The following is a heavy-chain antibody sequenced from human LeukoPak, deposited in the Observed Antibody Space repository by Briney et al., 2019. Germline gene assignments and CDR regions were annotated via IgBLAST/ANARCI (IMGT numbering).Heavy chain of an antibody. Sequence: GGSLRLSCAASGFTVSSDYMSWVRQAPGKGLEWVSVIYIDGNTYYEDSVKGRFTISRDSSKNNLYLQMNSLRAEDTAFYYCARDHCSGGSCYSAYWGQGTLVTVSS. CDR1: GFTVSSDY. D-gene: IGHD2-15*01. CDR2: IYIDGNT. V-gene: IGHV3-53*01. CDR3: ARDHCSGGSCYSAY. J-gene: IGHJ4*02.